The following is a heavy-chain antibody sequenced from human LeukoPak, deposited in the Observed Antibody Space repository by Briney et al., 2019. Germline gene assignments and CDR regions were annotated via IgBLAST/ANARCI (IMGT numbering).Heavy chain of an antibody. CDR1: GFTFSSYA. CDR2: ISYDRSNK. D-gene: IGHD2-2*02. J-gene: IGHJ6*02. V-gene: IGHV3-30-3*01. CDR3: ARDSGYCSSTSCYTPYYYGMDV. Sequence: GGSLRLSCAASGFTFSSYAMHWVRQAPGKGLEWVAVISYDRSNKYYADSVKGRFTISRDNSKNTLYLQMNSLRAEDTAVYYCARDSGYCSSTSCYTPYYYGMDVWGQGTTVTVSS.